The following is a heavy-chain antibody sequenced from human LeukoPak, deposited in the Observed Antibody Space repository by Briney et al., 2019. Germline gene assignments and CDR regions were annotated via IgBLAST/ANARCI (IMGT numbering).Heavy chain of an antibody. J-gene: IGHJ5*02. D-gene: IGHD6-6*01. CDR3: ARVPGTRARGNWFDP. CDR1: GFTVSSDY. Sequence: GGSLRLSCAASGFTVSSDYMSWVRQAPGKGLEWVSVIYSGGSTYYADSVKGRFIISRDNSKNTLSLQMNSLRPEDTAMYYCARVPGTRARGNWFDPWGQGALVTVSS. CDR2: IYSGGST. V-gene: IGHV3-53*05.